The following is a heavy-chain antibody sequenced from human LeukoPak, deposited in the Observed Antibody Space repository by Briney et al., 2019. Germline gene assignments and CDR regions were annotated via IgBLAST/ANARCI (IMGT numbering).Heavy chain of an antibody. J-gene: IGHJ4*02. V-gene: IGHV3-30-3*01. CDR3: AKAGGGYSGYAIFDY. Sequence: GGSLRLSCAASGFTFSSYAMHWVRQAPGKGLEWVAVISYDGSNKYYADSVKGRFTISRDNSKNTLYLQMNSLRAEDTAVYYCAKAGGGYSGYAIFDYWGQGTLVTVSS. CDR1: GFTFSSYA. D-gene: IGHD5-12*01. CDR2: ISYDGSNK.